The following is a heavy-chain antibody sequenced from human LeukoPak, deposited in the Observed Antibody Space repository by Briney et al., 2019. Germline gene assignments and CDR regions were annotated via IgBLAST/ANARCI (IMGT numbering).Heavy chain of an antibody. D-gene: IGHD1-14*01. V-gene: IGHV3-74*01. CDR3: VRKFATGD. CDR2: VKSDGTAT. Sequence: GGSLRLSCAASGFTLSSHLVHWVHQAQGTGLVWVSSVKSDGTATNYADSVKGRFTISRDNAKNTLYLQMNSLRVEDTAVYYCVRKFATGDWGQGTLVTVSS. J-gene: IGHJ4*02. CDR1: GFTLSSHL.